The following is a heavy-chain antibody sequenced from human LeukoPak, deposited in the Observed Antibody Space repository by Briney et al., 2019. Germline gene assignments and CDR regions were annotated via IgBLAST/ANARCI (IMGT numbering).Heavy chain of an antibody. J-gene: IGHJ4*02. Sequence: GGSLRLSCAVSGFTVSSNYMSWVGQAPGKGLEWVAVIYSGGSTYYADSVKGRFTISRDNSKNTLYLQMNSLRAEDTAVYYCARGTYYYDSSGHMWKYYFDYWGQGTLVTVSS. V-gene: IGHV3-66*01. D-gene: IGHD3-22*01. CDR3: ARGTYYYDSSGHMWKYYFDY. CDR1: GFTVSSNY. CDR2: IYSGGST.